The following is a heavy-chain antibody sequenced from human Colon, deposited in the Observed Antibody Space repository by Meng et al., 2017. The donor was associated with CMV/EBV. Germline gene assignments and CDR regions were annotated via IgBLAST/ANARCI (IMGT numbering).Heavy chain of an antibody. CDR2: ISHDGTKK. V-gene: IGHV3-30*04. CDR1: GFTFSAFP. J-gene: IGHJ5*02. Sequence: GGSLRLSCAASGFTFSAFPIHWVRQAPGKGLEWVAIISHDGTKKYYAESVEGRFSLSRDNSQNTVTVHMSSLRGDDTAVYYCARASNSSFDPWGQGTLVTVSS. D-gene: IGHD4-11*01. CDR3: ARASNSSFDP.